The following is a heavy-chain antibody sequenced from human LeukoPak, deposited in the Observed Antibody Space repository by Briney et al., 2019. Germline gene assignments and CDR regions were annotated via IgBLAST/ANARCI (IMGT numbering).Heavy chain of an antibody. CDR3: TRVLLFSWFDP. V-gene: IGHV4-31*03. Sequence: SETLSLTCTVSGGSISSGGYYWSWIRQHPGKGLEWIGYIYYSGSTYYNPSLKSRVTISVDTSKNQFSLKLSSVTAADTAVYYCTRVLLFSWFDPWSQGTLVTVSS. D-gene: IGHD2-21*02. J-gene: IGHJ5*02. CDR1: GGSISSGGYY. CDR2: IYYSGST.